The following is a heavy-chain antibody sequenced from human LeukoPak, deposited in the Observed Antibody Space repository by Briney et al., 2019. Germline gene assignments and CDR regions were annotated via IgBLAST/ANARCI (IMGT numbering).Heavy chain of an antibody. Sequence: ASVKVSCKASGYTFTDYYMHWVRRAPGEGLEWMGWINLNSGGTNFAQEFQGRVALTRDTSISTAYMELTRLRTDDTAMYYCANIQLWLPYWGQGTLVTVSS. CDR1: GYTFTDYY. CDR3: ANIQLWLPY. J-gene: IGHJ4*02. CDR2: INLNSGGT. V-gene: IGHV1-2*02. D-gene: IGHD5-18*01.